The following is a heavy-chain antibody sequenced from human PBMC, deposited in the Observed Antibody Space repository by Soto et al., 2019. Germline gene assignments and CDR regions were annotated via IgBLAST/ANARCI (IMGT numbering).Heavy chain of an antibody. CDR1: GFTFSSYG. CDR3: ARGIDCSGGSCYSGYYYYYMDV. D-gene: IGHD2-15*01. CDR2: IWYDGSNK. Sequence: QVQLVESGGGVVQPGRSLRLSCAASGFTFSSYGMHWVRQAPGKGLEWVAVIWYDGSNKYYADSVKGRFTISRDNSKNTLYLQMNSLRAEDTAVYYCARGIDCSGGSCYSGYYYYYMDVWGKGTTVTVSS. V-gene: IGHV3-33*01. J-gene: IGHJ6*03.